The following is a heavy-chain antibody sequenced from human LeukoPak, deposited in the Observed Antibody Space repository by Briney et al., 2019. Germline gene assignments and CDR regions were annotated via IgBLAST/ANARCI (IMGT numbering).Heavy chain of an antibody. Sequence: EASVKVSCKTSGYTFTGYYMHWVRQAPGQGLEWMGWINPNTGDTNYAQKFQGRVTMTRDMSIITAYMELSRLRSDDTAVYYCAXRRXSGSSCQSYYFDFWGQGTLVTVSS. V-gene: IGHV1-2*02. CDR2: INPNTGDT. CDR1: GYTFTGYY. CDR3: AXRRXSGSSCQSYYFDF. J-gene: IGHJ4*02. D-gene: IGHD2-15*01.